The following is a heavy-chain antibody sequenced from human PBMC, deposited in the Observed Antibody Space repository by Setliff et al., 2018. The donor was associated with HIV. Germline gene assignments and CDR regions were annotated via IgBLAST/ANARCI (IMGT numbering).Heavy chain of an antibody. CDR1: GYAFTSFQ. V-gene: IGHV1-46*01. D-gene: IGHD2-8*01. CDR3: ARAAILVYASPLDS. CDR2: INPSGGST. Sequence: ASVKVSCKTSGYAFTSFQLHWVRQAPGQGLEWIGEINPSGGSTSYAEKFQGRATVTRDSSTSTIYMELRSLRFDDTAVYYCARAAILVYASPLDSWGQGTLVTVSS. J-gene: IGHJ4*02.